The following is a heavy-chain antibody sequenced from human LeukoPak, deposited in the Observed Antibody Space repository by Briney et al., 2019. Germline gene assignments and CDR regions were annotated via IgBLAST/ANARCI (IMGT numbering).Heavy chain of an antibody. CDR2: FDPEDGET. J-gene: IGHJ4*02. CDR3: ATDDYYDSSGTAGFDY. CDR1: GYTLTELS. D-gene: IGHD3-22*01. V-gene: IGHV1-24*01. Sequence: ASVKVSCKVSGYTLTELSMHWVRQAPGKGLEWMGGFDPEDGETIYAQKFQGRVTMTEDTSTDTAYMELSSLRSEDTAVYYCATDDYYDSSGTAGFDYWGQGTLVTVSS.